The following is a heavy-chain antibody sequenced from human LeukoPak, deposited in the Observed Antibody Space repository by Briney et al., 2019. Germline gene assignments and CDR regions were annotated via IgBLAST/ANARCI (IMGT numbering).Heavy chain of an antibody. J-gene: IGHJ6*03. CDR1: GFIFNNYG. V-gene: IGHV3-23*01. Sequence: GGSLRLSWAASGFIFNNYGLGWVRQAPGKGLEWVSAISGSGGSTYYADSVKGRFTISRDNSKNTLYLQMNSLRAEDTAVYYCAKEEYSSSWYRYYYYYMDVWGKGTTVTASS. CDR2: ISGSGGST. D-gene: IGHD6-13*01. CDR3: AKEEYSSSWYRYYYYYMDV.